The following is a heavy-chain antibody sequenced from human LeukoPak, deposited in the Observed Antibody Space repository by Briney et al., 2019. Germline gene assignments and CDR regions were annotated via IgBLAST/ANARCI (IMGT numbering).Heavy chain of an antibody. Sequence: SETLSLTCTVSGGSISSSSYYWGWIRQPPGKGLEWIGRIYYSGSTYYNPSLKSRVTISVDTSKNQFSLKLSSVTAADTAVYYCAISYSNYDYYYMDVWGKGTTVTVSS. J-gene: IGHJ6*03. D-gene: IGHD4-11*01. CDR3: AISYSNYDYYYMDV. CDR1: GGSISSSSYY. CDR2: IYYSGST. V-gene: IGHV4-39*01.